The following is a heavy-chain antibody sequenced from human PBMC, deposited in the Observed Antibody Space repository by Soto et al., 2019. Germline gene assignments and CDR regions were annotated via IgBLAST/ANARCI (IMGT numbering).Heavy chain of an antibody. V-gene: IGHV4-34*01. Sequence: PSETLSLTXTVLGGSFSGYYWGWIRQPPGKGLEWIGEINRDGVTNYNPSLKSRLTISVDTSKNQFSLNLNSVTAADTAVYYCARTATQCSRSSCYTVSLDFWGQGTRVTVSS. CDR1: GGSFSGYY. CDR3: ARTATQCSRSSCYTVSLDF. J-gene: IGHJ4*02. CDR2: INRDGVT. D-gene: IGHD2-2*02.